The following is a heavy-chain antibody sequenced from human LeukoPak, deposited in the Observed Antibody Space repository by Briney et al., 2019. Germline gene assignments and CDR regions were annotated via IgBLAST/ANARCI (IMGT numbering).Heavy chain of an antibody. V-gene: IGHV3-23*01. J-gene: IGHJ6*02. CDR1: GFTLRNYA. CDR2: ISGSGGTT. Sequence: GGSLRLSCAASGFTLRNYAMSWVRQAPGRGLEWVSAISGSGGTTDYADSVKGRFSISRDNSKNTLFLQMNSLRAEDTAVYYCAKGLYNWNPHGMDVWGQGTTVTVSS. D-gene: IGHD1-1*01. CDR3: AKGLYNWNPHGMDV.